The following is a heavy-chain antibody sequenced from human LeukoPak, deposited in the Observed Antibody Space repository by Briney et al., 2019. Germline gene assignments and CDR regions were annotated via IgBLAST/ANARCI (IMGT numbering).Heavy chain of an antibody. D-gene: IGHD3-16*01. CDR2: ISSSGTTK. CDR1: GFTFSSYE. V-gene: IGHV3-48*03. CDR3: TRDPVVSYDYVWGSFAGY. Sequence: GGSLRLSCAASGFTFSSYEMNWVRQAPGKGLEWISYISSSGTTKYYADSVKGRFTISRDNAKNSLYLQMNSLRAEDTAVYYCTRDPVVSYDYVWGSFAGYWGQGTLVTVSS. J-gene: IGHJ4*02.